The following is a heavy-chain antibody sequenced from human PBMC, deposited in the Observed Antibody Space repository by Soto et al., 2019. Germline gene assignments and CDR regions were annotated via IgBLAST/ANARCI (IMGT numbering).Heavy chain of an antibody. CDR1: GFTFDDYA. J-gene: IGHJ3*02. V-gene: IGHV3-9*01. Sequence: GGSLRLSCAASGFTFDDYAMHWVRQAPGKGLEWVSGISWNSGSIGYADSVKGRFTISRDNAKNSLYLQMNSLRAEDTSVYYCARVQDLDYGDPTDAFDIWGQGTMVTVSS. CDR3: ARVQDLDYGDPTDAFDI. D-gene: IGHD4-17*01. CDR2: ISWNSGSI.